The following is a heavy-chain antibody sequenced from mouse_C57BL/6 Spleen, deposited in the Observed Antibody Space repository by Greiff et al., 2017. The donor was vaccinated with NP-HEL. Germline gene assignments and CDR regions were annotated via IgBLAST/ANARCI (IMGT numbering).Heavy chain of an antibody. Sequence: EVKLVESGGGLVKPGGSLKLSCAASGFTFSSYTMSWVRQTPEKRLEWVATISGGGGNTYYPDSVKGRFTLSRDHATNPLYLQMSSLGSEDTALYYCARHLYYYGSSYGYYAMDYWGQGTSVTVSS. J-gene: IGHJ4*01. D-gene: IGHD1-1*01. V-gene: IGHV5-9*01. CDR1: GFTFSSYT. CDR2: ISGGGGNT. CDR3: ARHLYYYGSSYGYYAMDY.